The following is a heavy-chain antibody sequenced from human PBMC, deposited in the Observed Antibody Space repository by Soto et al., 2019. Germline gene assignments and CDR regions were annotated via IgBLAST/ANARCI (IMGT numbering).Heavy chain of an antibody. CDR2: IYYSGST. J-gene: IGHJ4*02. CDR3: ARRYGPFFDY. CDR1: GGSISSYY. Sequence: PSETLSLTCTVSGGSISSYYWSWIRQPPGKGLEWIGYIYYSGSTNYNPSLKSRVTISVDTSKNQFSLKLSSVTAADTAVYYCARRYGPFFDYWGQGTLVTVSS. V-gene: IGHV4-59*08. D-gene: IGHD5-18*01.